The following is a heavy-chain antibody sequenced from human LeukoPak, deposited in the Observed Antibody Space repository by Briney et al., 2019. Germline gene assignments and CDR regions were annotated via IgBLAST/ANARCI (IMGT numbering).Heavy chain of an antibody. Sequence: SGTLSLTCAVSGGSISSSNWWSWVRQPPGKGLEWIGEIYHSGSTNYNPSLKSRVTISVDKSKNQFSLKLSSVTAADTAVYYCARGWGAVAENKFDYWGQGTLVTVSS. D-gene: IGHD6-19*01. CDR3: ARGWGAVAENKFDY. J-gene: IGHJ4*02. V-gene: IGHV4-4*02. CDR2: IYHSGST. CDR1: GGSISSSNW.